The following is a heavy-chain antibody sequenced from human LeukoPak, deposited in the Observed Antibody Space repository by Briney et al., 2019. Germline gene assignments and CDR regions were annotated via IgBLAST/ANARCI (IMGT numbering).Heavy chain of an antibody. CDR1: GYTFTSYD. Sequence: ASVKVSCKASGYTFTSYDINWVRHATGQGLEWMGWMNPNSGNTGYAQKFQGRVTMTRNTSISTAYMELSSLRSEDTAVYYCARVREDCSSTSCYPRFDPWGQGTLVTVSS. CDR2: MNPNSGNT. D-gene: IGHD2-2*01. J-gene: IGHJ5*02. CDR3: ARVREDCSSTSCYPRFDP. V-gene: IGHV1-8*01.